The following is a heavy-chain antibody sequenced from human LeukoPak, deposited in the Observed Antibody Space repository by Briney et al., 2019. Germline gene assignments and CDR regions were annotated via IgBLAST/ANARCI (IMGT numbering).Heavy chain of an antibody. CDR3: ARFSSGWYPSQDY. CDR1: GGSFSGYY. D-gene: IGHD6-19*01. CDR2: INHSGST. Sequence: SETLSLTCAVYGGSFSGYYWSWIRQPPGKGLEWIGEINHSGSTNYNPSLKSRVTISVDTSKNQFSLKLSSATAADTAVYYCARFSSGWYPSQDYWGQGTLVTVSS. J-gene: IGHJ4*02. V-gene: IGHV4-34*01.